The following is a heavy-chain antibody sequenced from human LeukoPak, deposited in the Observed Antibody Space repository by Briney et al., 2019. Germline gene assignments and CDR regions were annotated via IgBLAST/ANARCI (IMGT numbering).Heavy chain of an antibody. V-gene: IGHV4-4*07. CDR2: IYTSGGT. Sequence: PSETLSLTCTVSGGSISSYYWSWIRQPAGKGLEWIGCIYTSGGTNYNPSLKSRVTISLDESKNQFSLKLSSVTAADTAVYYCARDGPSDFFDYWGQGTLVTVSS. J-gene: IGHJ4*02. CDR1: GGSISSYY. D-gene: IGHD3-3*01. CDR3: ARDGPSDFFDY.